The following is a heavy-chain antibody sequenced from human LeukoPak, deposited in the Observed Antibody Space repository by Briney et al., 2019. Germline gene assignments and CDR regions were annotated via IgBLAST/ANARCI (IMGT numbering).Heavy chain of an antibody. Sequence: PSETLSFTCTVSGGSISSYYWSWIRQPPGKGLEWIGYIYYSGSTNYNPSLKSRVTISVDTSKNQFSLKLSSVTAADTAVYYCARGEEIEWFGENNWFDPWGQGTLVTVSS. CDR1: GGSISSYY. CDR2: IYYSGST. V-gene: IGHV4-59*01. CDR3: ARGEEIEWFGENNWFDP. D-gene: IGHD3-10*01. J-gene: IGHJ5*02.